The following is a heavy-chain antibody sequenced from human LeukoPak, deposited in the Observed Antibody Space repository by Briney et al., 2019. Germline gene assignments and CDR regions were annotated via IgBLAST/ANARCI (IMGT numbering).Heavy chain of an antibody. V-gene: IGHV1-46*01. CDR3: SRGEYQLLYDY. Sequence: ASVKVSCKTSGYTFTSYYIHWVRQAPGQGLEWVGIINPGGGSTTYAQKFQGRVTMTRDTSTSTVYMQLSSLRSEDTAMYYCSRGEYQLLYDYWGQGTLVTVSS. D-gene: IGHD2-2*02. CDR2: INPGGGST. CDR1: GYTFTSYY. J-gene: IGHJ4*02.